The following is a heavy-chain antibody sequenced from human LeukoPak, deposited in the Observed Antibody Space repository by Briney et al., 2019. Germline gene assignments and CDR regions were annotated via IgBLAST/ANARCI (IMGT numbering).Heavy chain of an antibody. V-gene: IGHV4-4*07. CDR3: ARDTYSRVVGYFDY. D-gene: IGHD6-13*01. CDR2: IYTSGST. Sequence: SETLSLTCTVSGGSISSYYWSWLRQPAGKGLEWIGRIYTSGSTNYNPSLKSRVTMSVDTSKNQFSLKLSSVTAADTAVYYCARDTYSRVVGYFDYWGQGTLVTVSS. CDR1: GGSISSYY. J-gene: IGHJ4*02.